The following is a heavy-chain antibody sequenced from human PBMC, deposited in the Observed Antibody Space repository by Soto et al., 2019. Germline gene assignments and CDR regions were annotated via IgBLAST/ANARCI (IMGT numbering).Heavy chain of an antibody. CDR2: IKSNTDGGTT. CDR3: TTGHNSSGDYYFDY. CDR1: GFTFSNAW. J-gene: IGHJ4*02. V-gene: IGHV3-15*01. Sequence: GGSLRLSCAASGFTFSNAWMSWVRQAPGKGLEWVGRIKSNTDGGTTDYAAPVKGRFTITRDDSKNTLYLHMNSLKTEDTDVYYCTTGHNSSGDYYFDYWGQGTLVTVSS. D-gene: IGHD3-22*01.